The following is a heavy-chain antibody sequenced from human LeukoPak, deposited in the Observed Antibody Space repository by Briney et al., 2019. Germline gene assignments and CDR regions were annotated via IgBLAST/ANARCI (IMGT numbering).Heavy chain of an antibody. V-gene: IGHV1-69*05. D-gene: IGHD6-19*01. CDR2: IIPSFGTA. Sequence: SVKVSCKASGGTFSSYAISWVRQAPAQGLEWMGRIIPSFGTANYAQKFQGRVTITTDESTSTAYMELSSLRSEDTAVYYCARVSPRLGISSGWSVNWFDPWGQGTLVTVSS. J-gene: IGHJ5*02. CDR3: ARVSPRLGISSGWSVNWFDP. CDR1: GGTFSSYA.